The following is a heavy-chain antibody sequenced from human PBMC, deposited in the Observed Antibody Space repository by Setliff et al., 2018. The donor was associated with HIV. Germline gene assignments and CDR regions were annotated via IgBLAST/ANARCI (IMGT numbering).Heavy chain of an antibody. CDR3: ARDRRGYYYGSGSCYMDV. Sequence: SETLSLTCTVSGGSISSSYWTWTRQPPGKGLEWIGNIHYSGITDYNPSLKSRVTISGDTSKNQFSLKLSSVTAADTAVYYCARDRRGYYYGSGSCYMDVWGTGTTVTVSS. J-gene: IGHJ6*03. V-gene: IGHV4-59*12. CDR1: GGSISSSY. CDR2: IHYSGIT. D-gene: IGHD3-10*01.